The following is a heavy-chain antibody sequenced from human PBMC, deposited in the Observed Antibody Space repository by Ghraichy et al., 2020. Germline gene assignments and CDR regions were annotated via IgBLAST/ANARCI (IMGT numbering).Heavy chain of an antibody. CDR2: IYTSGST. Sequence: SETLSLTCTVSGGSISSYYWSWIRQPPGKGLEWIGYIYTSGSTNYNPSLKSRVTISVDTSKNQFSLKLSSVTAADTAVYYCARQELLSGSQGHDAFDIWGQGTMVTVSS. CDR1: GGSISSYY. CDR3: ARQELLSGSQGHDAFDI. V-gene: IGHV4-4*09. J-gene: IGHJ3*02. D-gene: IGHD1-26*01.